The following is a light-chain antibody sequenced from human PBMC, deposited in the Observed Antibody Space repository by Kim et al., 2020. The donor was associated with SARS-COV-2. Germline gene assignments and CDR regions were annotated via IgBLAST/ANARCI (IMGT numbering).Light chain of an antibody. CDR3: QQYNNWPLT. J-gene: IGKJ4*01. Sequence: PGERATLSCRASQSVTSNLAWYQQKPGQAPRLLIYGASTRATGVPARFSGSGSGTEFTLSISSLQSEDFAVYYCQQYNNWPLTFGGGTKVDI. CDR2: GAS. CDR1: QSVTSN. V-gene: IGKV3-15*01.